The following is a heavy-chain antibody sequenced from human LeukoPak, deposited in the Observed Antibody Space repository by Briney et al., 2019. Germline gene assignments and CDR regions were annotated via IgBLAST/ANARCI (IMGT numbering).Heavy chain of an antibody. D-gene: IGHD3-22*01. V-gene: IGHV3-21*01. CDR1: GFTFSSYT. Sequence: GGSLRLSCAASGFTFSSYTMNWVRQAPGKGLQWVSSITRSSSYIYYADSVKGRFTISRDNAKNSLYLQMNSLRAEDTAVYYCARHVVAVGFDYWGQGTLVTVSS. CDR2: ITRSSSYI. J-gene: IGHJ4*02. CDR3: ARHVVAVGFDY.